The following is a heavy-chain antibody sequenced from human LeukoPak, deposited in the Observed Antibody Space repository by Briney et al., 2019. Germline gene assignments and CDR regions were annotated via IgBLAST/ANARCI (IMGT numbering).Heavy chain of an antibody. J-gene: IGHJ5*02. D-gene: IGHD6-13*01. Sequence: TSETLSLTCTVSGGSISSYYWSWIRQPPGKGLEWIGYIYYSGSTNYNPSLKSRVTMSVDTSKNQFSLKLSSVTAADTAVYYCARSQYSSSRAGFDPWGQGTLVTVSS. CDR1: GGSISSYY. CDR3: ARSQYSSSRAGFDP. V-gene: IGHV4-59*12. CDR2: IYYSGST.